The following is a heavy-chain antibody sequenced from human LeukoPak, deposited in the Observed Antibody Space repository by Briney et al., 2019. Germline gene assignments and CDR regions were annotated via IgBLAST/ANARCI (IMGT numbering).Heavy chain of an antibody. CDR1: GFTFDVYA. CDR2: IGWSSDYI. J-gene: IGHJ3*02. CDR3: AKSQLDSSGLHAFDI. V-gene: IGHV3-9*01. D-gene: IGHD3-22*01. Sequence: GGSLRLSCAASGFTFDVYAMHWVRQAPGKGLDWVSSIGWSSDYIGYADSVKGRFTISRDNAKNSLYLQMNGLKVEDTAFYYCAKSQLDSSGLHAFDIWGQGTMVTVSS.